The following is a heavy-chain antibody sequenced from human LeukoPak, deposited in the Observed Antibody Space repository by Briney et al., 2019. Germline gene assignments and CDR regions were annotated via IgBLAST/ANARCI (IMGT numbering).Heavy chain of an antibody. CDR3: ARDSSPRGYSYGYNDY. Sequence: GASVKVSCKASGYTFTSYGISWVRQAPGQGLEWMGWISAYNGNTNYAQKLQGRVTMTTDTSTSTAYMELRSLRSDDTAVYYCARDSSPRGYSYGYNDYWGQGTLVTVSS. J-gene: IGHJ4*02. CDR2: ISAYNGNT. D-gene: IGHD5-18*01. V-gene: IGHV1-18*01. CDR1: GYTFTSYG.